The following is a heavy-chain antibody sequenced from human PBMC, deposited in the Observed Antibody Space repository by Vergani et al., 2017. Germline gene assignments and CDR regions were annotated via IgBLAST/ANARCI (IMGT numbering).Heavy chain of an antibody. Sequence: QVQLQQWGAGLLKPSETLSLTCAVYGGSFSSYYWGWIRQPPGKGLEWIGTISYSGSTYYNPSLKSRVTIALGTSKNQFSLKLSSVTAADTAVYYCARVRGYTYGYKDPWGQGTLVTVSS. D-gene: IGHD5-18*01. V-gene: IGHV4-34*01. CDR2: ISYSGST. CDR1: GGSFSSYY. CDR3: ARVRGYTYGYKDP. J-gene: IGHJ5*02.